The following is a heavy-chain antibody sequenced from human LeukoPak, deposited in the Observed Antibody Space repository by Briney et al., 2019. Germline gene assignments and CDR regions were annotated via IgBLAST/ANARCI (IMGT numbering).Heavy chain of an antibody. D-gene: IGHD1-26*01. J-gene: IGHJ6*03. Sequence: GGSLRLSCAASGFTFSSYSMNWVRQAPGKGLEWVSSISSSSYIYYADSVKGRFTISRDNAKNSLYLQMNSLRAEDTAVYYCARGPLLGYYYYYMDVWGKGTTVTVSS. CDR3: ARGPLLGYYYYYMDV. CDR2: ISSSSYI. V-gene: IGHV3-21*01. CDR1: GFTFSSYS.